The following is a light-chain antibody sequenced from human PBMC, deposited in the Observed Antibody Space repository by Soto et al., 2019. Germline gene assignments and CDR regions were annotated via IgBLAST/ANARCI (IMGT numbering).Light chain of an antibody. V-gene: IGKV3-20*01. CDR1: QSVSSSY. CDR3: QPYGSSLT. J-gene: IGKJ4*01. Sequence: EIVLTQSPGTLSLSPGERATLSCRASQSVSSSYLAWYQQKPGQAPRLLIYGASSRATGIPDRFSGSGSGTDFTLTVSSLEPDDFAVYYCQPYGSSLTFGGETKPEIK. CDR2: GAS.